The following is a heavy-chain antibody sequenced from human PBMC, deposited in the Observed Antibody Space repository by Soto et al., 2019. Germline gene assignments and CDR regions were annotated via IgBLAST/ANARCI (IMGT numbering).Heavy chain of an antibody. Sequence: QVQLVESGGGVVQPGRSLRLSCAASGFTFSSYGMHWVRQAPGKGLEWVAVIWYDGSNKYYADSVKGRFTISRDNSKNTLYLQMNSLRAEDTAVYYCARDRGDDYGDYDAFDIWGQRTMVTVSS. D-gene: IGHD4-17*01. CDR3: ARDRGDDYGDYDAFDI. J-gene: IGHJ3*02. CDR1: GFTFSSYG. CDR2: IWYDGSNK. V-gene: IGHV3-33*01.